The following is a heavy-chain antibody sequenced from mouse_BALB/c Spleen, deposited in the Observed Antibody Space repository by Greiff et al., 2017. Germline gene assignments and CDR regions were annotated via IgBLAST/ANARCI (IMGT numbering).Heavy chain of an antibody. D-gene: IGHD2-4*01. CDR1: GFSLTSYG. CDR2: IWAGGST. V-gene: IGHV2-9*02. Sequence: VQLVESGPGLVAPSQSLSITCTVSGFSLTSYGVHWVRQPPGKGLEWLGVIWAGGSTNYNSALMSRLSISKDNSKSQVFLKMNSLQTDDTAMYYCAREGDYDGRFAYWGQGTLVTVSA. J-gene: IGHJ3*01. CDR3: AREGDYDGRFAY.